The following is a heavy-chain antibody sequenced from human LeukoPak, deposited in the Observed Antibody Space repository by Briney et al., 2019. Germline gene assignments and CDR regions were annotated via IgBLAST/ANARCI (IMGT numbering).Heavy chain of an antibody. CDR3: ARTLQVVGGSYTDFDY. CDR1: GGVFTTYA. V-gene: IGHV1-69*13. CDR2: IIPIFGTA. D-gene: IGHD1-26*01. Sequence: GASVKVSCKASGGVFTTYAISWVRQAPGQGLEWMGGIIPIFGTANYAQKFQGRVTITADESTSTAYMELSSLRSEDTAVYYCARTLQVVGGSYTDFDYWGQGTLVTVSS. J-gene: IGHJ4*02.